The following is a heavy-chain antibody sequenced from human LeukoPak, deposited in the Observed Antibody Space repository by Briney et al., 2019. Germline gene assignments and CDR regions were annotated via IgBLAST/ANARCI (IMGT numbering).Heavy chain of an antibody. V-gene: IGHV3-48*01. D-gene: IGHD2-2*01. CDR1: GFTFSSYS. J-gene: IGHJ4*02. Sequence: PGGSLRLSCAASGFTFSSYSMNWVRQAPGKGLEWVSYISSSSSTIYYADSVKGRFTISRDNAKNSLYLQMNSLRAEDTAVYYCARGFCSSTSCYQGPFDFWGQGTLVTVSS. CDR2: ISSSSSTI. CDR3: ARGFCSSTSCYQGPFDF.